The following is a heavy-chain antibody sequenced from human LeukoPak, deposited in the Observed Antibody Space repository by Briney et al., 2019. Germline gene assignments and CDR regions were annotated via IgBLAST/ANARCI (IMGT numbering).Heavy chain of an antibody. J-gene: IGHJ4*02. CDR3: ARGPIVFLAY. Sequence: ASVKVSCKASGFTLTNYDINWVRQAPGQGLEWMGWMNPINGNTGYARKFQGRVTMTRDTSISTAYMELRSLTSEDTAVYYCARGPIVFLAYWGQGTLVTVSS. CDR1: GFTLTNYD. D-gene: IGHD3-16*02. V-gene: IGHV1-8*01. CDR2: MNPINGNT.